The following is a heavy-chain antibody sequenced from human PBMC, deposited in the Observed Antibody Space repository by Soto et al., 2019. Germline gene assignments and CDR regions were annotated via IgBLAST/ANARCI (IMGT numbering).Heavy chain of an antibody. D-gene: IGHD3-16*02. V-gene: IGHV3-33*01. CDR3: ARDTSITGVWGSYRYDEHRTLDY. CDR1: GFTFSSYG. CDR2: IWYDGSNK. Sequence: QVQLVESGGGVVQPGRSLRLSCAASGFTFSSYGMHWVRQAPGKGLEWVAVIWYDGSNKYYADSVKGRFTISRDNSKKPLYLQMNSLRAEDTAVYYCARDTSITGVWGSYRYDEHRTLDYWGQGTLVTVSS. J-gene: IGHJ4*02.